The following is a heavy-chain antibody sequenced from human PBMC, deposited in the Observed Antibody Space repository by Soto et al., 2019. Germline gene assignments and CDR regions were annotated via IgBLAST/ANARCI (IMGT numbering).Heavy chain of an antibody. D-gene: IGHD6-19*01. CDR1: GGSISSSNW. V-gene: IGHV4-4*02. Sequence: SETLSLTCAVYGGSISSSNWWSWVRQPPGKGLEWIGEIYHSGSTNYNPSLKSRVTISVDKSKNQFSLKLSSVTAADTAVYYCASFWAGYSSGWYAVEPHYFDYWGQGTLVTVSS. J-gene: IGHJ4*02. CDR3: ASFWAGYSSGWYAVEPHYFDY. CDR2: IYHSGST.